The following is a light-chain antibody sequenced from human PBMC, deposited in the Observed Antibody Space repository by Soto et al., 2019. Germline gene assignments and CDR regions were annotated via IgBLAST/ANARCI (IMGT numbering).Light chain of an antibody. V-gene: IGKV3-15*01. Sequence: DIVMTQSPATLSVSPGETATLSCRASQSVAGNLAWYQQKPGQPPRLLIYGVSTRATGVPARFSGSGSETDFSLTISSLQIEDFALYYCQQSNNWPPLTFGGGTKVEIK. CDR2: GVS. CDR1: QSVAGN. CDR3: QQSNNWPPLT. J-gene: IGKJ4*01.